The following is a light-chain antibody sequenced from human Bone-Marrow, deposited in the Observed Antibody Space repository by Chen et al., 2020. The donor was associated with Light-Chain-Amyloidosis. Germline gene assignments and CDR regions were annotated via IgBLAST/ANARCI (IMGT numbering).Light chain of an antibody. CDR1: QSLLYSSNKENY. CDR3: QQYYTTPRT. J-gene: IGKJ2*01. Sequence: TVMTLSPLSLAVSLAEAATIKCKSSQSLLYSSNKENYLAWYQQKPRQPPKLLIYWASTRESGVPDRFSGSGSGTDFTLTISGLQAEDVAVYYCQQYYTTPRTFGQGTKLEIK. V-gene: IGKV4-1*01. CDR2: WAS.